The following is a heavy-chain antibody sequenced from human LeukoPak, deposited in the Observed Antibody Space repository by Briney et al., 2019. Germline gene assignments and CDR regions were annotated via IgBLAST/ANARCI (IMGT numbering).Heavy chain of an antibody. V-gene: IGHV4-4*07. CDR2: IHTSGST. D-gene: IGHD3-16*02. CDR1: GGSISSYY. J-gene: IGHJ4*02. CDR3: AREYGGYRPPDS. Sequence: SETLSLTCTVSGGSISSYYWSWIRQPAGKGLEWIGRIHTSGSTNYNPSLKSRVTRSLDTSKNQFSLKLSSVTAADTAVYFCAREYGGYRPPDSWGQGTLVTVSS.